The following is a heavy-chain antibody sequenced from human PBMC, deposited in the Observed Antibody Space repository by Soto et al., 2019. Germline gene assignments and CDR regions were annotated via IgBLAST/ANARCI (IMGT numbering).Heavy chain of an antibody. D-gene: IGHD3-9*01. CDR2: VYWDDDK. CDR3: VHRRPVDETGMGFDF. CDR1: GFSLNSRGVG. Sequence: QITLRESGPALVKPTQTLTLTCTFSGFSLNSRGVGVGWVRQPPGKALEWLAIVYWDDDKRYRPSLRSRLSIRKDTPKIHVVLTLTHTDPVDTATYYSVHRRPVDETGMGFDFWGQGSLVTVSS. J-gene: IGHJ4*02. V-gene: IGHV2-5*02.